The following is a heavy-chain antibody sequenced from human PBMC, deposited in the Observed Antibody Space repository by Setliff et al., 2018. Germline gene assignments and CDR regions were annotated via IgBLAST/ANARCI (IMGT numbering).Heavy chain of an antibody. CDR1: GGSFSGYY. CDR2: IYYSGST. V-gene: IGHV4-34*01. J-gene: IGHJ4*02. CDR3: AIYGGYDRGYFDF. Sequence: PSETLSLTCAVYGGSFSGYYWSWIRQPPGKGLEWIGSIYYSGSTNYNPSLKSRVTISVDTSKNQFSLQLISVTAADTAVYYCAIYGGYDRGYFDFWGQGILVTVSS. D-gene: IGHD5-12*01.